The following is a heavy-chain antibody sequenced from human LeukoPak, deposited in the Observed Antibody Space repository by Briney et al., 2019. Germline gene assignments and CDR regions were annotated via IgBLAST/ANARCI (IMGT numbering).Heavy chain of an antibody. V-gene: IGHV3-11*05. CDR3: ARALTLLWYGELSASFDY. D-gene: IGHD3-10*01. CDR2: IHSNSSYT. J-gene: IGHJ4*02. Sequence: GGSLRLSCVASGFTFSDYYMSWIRQAPGKGLEWVSYIHSNSSYTNYADSVKGRFTISRDNAKNSLYLQMNSLRAEDTAVYYCARALTLLWYGELSASFDYWGQGTLVTVSS. CDR1: GFTFSDYY.